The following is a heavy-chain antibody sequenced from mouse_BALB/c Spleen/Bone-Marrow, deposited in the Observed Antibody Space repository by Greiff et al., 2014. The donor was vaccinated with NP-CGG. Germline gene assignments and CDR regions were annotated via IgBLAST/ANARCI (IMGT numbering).Heavy chain of an antibody. CDR3: ARHQRYYAMDY. CDR1: GFTFSSYG. V-gene: IGHV5-6*02. J-gene: IGHJ4*01. Sequence: DVMLVESGGDLVKPGGSLKLSCAASGFTFSSYGMSWGRQTPDKRLEWVATISSGGSNTYYPDSVKGRFTISRGNAKNTLYLQMSSLKSEDTAMYYCARHQRYYAMDYWGQGTSVTVSS. CDR2: ISSGGSNT.